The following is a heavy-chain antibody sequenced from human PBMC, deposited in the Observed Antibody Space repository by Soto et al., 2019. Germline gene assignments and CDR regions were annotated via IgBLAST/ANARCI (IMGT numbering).Heavy chain of an antibody. CDR3: ARAPGYYYGSGSFAAFYYYGMDV. CDR2: IIPIFGTA. Sequence: ASVKVSCKASGGTFSSYAISWVRQAPGQGLEWMGGIIPIFGTANYAQKFQGRVTITADKSTSTAYMELSSLRSEDTAVYYCARAPGYYYGSGSFAAFYYYGMDVWGQGTTVTVSS. D-gene: IGHD3-10*01. V-gene: IGHV1-69*06. CDR1: GGTFSSYA. J-gene: IGHJ6*02.